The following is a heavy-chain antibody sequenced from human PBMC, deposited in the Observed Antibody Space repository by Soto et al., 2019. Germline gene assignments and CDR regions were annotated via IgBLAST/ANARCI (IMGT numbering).Heavy chain of an antibody. CDR1: GGSISSGGYY. CDR2: IYYSGST. J-gene: IGHJ4*02. Sequence: QVQLQESGPGLVKPSQTLSLTCTVSGGSISSGGYYWSWIRRHPGKGLEWIGNIYYSGSTYYNPSLKSRVTISVDTSKNQFSLKLSSVTAADTAVYYCARDEDGSGSTDYWGQGTLVTVSS. D-gene: IGHD3-10*01. V-gene: IGHV4-31*03. CDR3: ARDEDGSGSTDY.